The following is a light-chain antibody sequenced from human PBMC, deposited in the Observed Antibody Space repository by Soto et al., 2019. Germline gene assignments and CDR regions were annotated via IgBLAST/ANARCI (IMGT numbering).Light chain of an antibody. CDR1: SGYSNYK. CDR2: VGTGGIVG. Sequence: QSELTQPPSASASLGASVTLTCTLSSGYSNYKVDWYQQRPGKGPRFVMRVGTGGIVGSKGDGIPDRFSVLGSGLNRYLTIKNIQEEDESDYHCGADHGSGSNFVVVFGGGTKLTVL. J-gene: IGLJ2*01. V-gene: IGLV9-49*01. CDR3: GADHGSGSNFVVV.